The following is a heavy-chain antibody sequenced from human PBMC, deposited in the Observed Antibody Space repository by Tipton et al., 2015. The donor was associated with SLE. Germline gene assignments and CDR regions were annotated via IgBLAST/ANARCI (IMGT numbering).Heavy chain of an antibody. V-gene: IGHV4-59*08. CDR1: GGSMSNYY. CDR2: IYYSGGT. D-gene: IGHD2-15*01. J-gene: IGHJ4*02. CDR3: ARHPRPMSAFDY. Sequence: TLSLTCTVSGGSMSNYYWSWIRQPPGKGLEWIANIYYSGGTKYNPSLQSRVTISLDTSKNQFSLKLSSVTAADTAVYYCARHPRPMSAFDYWGQGTLVTVSS.